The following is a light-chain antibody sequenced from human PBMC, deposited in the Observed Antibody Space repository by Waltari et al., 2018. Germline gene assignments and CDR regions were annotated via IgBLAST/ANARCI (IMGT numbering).Light chain of an antibody. J-gene: IGLJ2*01. Sequence: QSALTQPASVSGSPGQSITISCTGTSSDVGDYNYVSWYQQHPGKAPKLMIYDVTKRPSGVSNRFSGSKSGNTASLTISGLQAEDEADYYCTSYRRGSALGVFGGGTSLTVL. CDR3: TSYRRGSALGV. CDR1: SSDVGDYNY. V-gene: IGLV2-14*03. CDR2: DVT.